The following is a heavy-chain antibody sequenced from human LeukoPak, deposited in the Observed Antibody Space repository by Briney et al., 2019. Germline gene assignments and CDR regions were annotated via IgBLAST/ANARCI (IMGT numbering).Heavy chain of an antibody. CDR2: INAGNGNT. Sequence: ASVKLSCNASGYTFTSYAIHWVHQAPGQRPEWMGWINAGNGNTKNSQEFPGRVTITRDTSASTAYMELSSLRSEDMAVYYCARGKTAMVLIDYWGQGTLVTVSS. J-gene: IGHJ4*02. D-gene: IGHD5-18*01. CDR3: ARGKTAMVLIDY. V-gene: IGHV1-3*03. CDR1: GYTFTSYA.